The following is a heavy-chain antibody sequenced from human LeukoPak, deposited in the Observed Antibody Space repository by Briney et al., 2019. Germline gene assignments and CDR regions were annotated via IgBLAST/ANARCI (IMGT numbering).Heavy chain of an antibody. V-gene: IGHV3-73*01. CDR2: IRNKPNNYAT. J-gene: IGHJ2*01. Sequence: GGSLRLSCAASGFTFTDSAMHWVRQASGKGLEWVGRIRNKPNNYATAYAASVKGRFTISRDDSKNTAFLQMNSLETEDTAVYYCTRRPFGSNASPYWYFDLWGRGTLVTVSS. CDR1: GFTFTDSA. D-gene: IGHD4-23*01. CDR3: TRRPFGSNASPYWYFDL.